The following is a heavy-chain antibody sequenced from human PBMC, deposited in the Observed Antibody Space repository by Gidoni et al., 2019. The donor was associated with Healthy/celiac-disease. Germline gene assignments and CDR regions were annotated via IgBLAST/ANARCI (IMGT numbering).Heavy chain of an antibody. V-gene: IGHV3-49*03. Sequence: EVQLVESGGGLVQPGRSLRLSCTASGFTFGDYAMSWFRQAPGKGLGWVGFIRSKAYGGTTEYAASVKGRFTISRDDSKSIAYLQMNSLKTEDTAVYYCTRGHAFPGAYCGGDCYPFDYWGQGTLVTVSS. CDR2: IRSKAYGGTT. D-gene: IGHD2-21*02. J-gene: IGHJ4*02. CDR1: GFTFGDYA. CDR3: TRGHAFPGAYCGGDCYPFDY.